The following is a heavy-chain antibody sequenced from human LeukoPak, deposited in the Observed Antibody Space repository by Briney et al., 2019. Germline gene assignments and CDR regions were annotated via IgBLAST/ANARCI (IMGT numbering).Heavy chain of an antibody. CDR1: GFTFSSHE. V-gene: IGHV3-48*03. Sequence: GGSLRLSCAASGFTFSSHEMNWVRQAPGKGLEWVSYISSSGSTIYYADSVKGRFTISRDNAKNSLYLQMNSLRAEDTAVYYCARVLPYGDYDYYFDYWGQGTLVTVSS. CDR3: ARVLPYGDYDYYFDY. D-gene: IGHD4-17*01. J-gene: IGHJ4*02. CDR2: ISSSGSTI.